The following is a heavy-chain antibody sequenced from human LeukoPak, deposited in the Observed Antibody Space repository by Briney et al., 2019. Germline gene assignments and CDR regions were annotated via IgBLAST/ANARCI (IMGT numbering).Heavy chain of an antibody. V-gene: IGHV4-4*07. Sequence: SETLSLTCTVSGGSIRSYYWSWIRQPAEKGLEWIGRIYISGSTNYNPSLKSRITMTVDTSKNQFSLKLSSVTAADTAMYYCARAPEFSSGWLLDYWGQGTLVTVSS. CDR1: GGSIRSYY. CDR3: ARAPEFSSGWLLDY. J-gene: IGHJ4*02. CDR2: IYISGST. D-gene: IGHD6-19*01.